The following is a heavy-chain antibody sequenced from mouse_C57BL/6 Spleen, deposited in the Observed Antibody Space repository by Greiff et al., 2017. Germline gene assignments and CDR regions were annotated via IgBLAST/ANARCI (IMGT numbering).Heavy chain of an antibody. CDR3: AREEDYYGPAWFAY. D-gene: IGHD1-1*01. J-gene: IGHJ3*01. V-gene: IGHV3-6*01. Sequence: EVQLQESGPGLVKPSQSLSLTCSVTGYSITSGYYWNWIRQFPGNKLEWMGYISYDGSNNYNPSLKNRISITRDTSKNQFFLKLNSVTTEDTATYYCAREEDYYGPAWFAYWGQGTLVTVSA. CDR2: ISYDGSN. CDR1: GYSITSGYY.